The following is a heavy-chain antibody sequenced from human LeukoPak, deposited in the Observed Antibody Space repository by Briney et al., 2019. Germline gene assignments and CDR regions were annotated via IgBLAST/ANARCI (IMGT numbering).Heavy chain of an antibody. CDR1: GYSFISYG. V-gene: IGHV1-18*01. D-gene: IGHD2/OR15-2a*01. CDR3: ARGGNRHWFDP. J-gene: IGHJ5*02. Sequence: GASVKVSCKASGYSFISYGISWVRQAPGQGLEWMGWISTHSGNTNYAQKLQGRVTMTTDTSTSTAYMEMRSLKSDNTAVYYRARGGNRHWFDPWGQGTLVTVSS. CDR2: ISTHSGNT.